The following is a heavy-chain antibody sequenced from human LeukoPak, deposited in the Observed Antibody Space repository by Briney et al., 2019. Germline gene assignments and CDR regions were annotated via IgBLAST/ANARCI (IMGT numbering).Heavy chain of an antibody. V-gene: IGHV3-33*01. J-gene: IGHJ4*02. CDR3: VRDVWDY. CDR1: GFTFSTYG. D-gene: IGHD5/OR15-5a*01. Sequence: PGRSLRLSCAASGFTFSTYGMHWVRQAPGKGLGWVAVIWYDGSDKYYADSVKGRFTISRDNSKNMLYLQMNSLRAEDTALYYCVRDVWDYWGQGTLVTVSS. CDR2: IWYDGSDK.